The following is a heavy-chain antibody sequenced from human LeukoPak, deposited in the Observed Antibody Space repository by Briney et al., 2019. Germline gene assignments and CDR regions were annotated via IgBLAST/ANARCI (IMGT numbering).Heavy chain of an antibody. CDR3: ARDFRDYDYVWGRSYYFDY. V-gene: IGHV1-2*02. J-gene: IGHJ4*02. CDR2: INPNSGGT. CDR1: GYTFTGYY. D-gene: IGHD3-16*01. Sequence: ASVKVSCKASGYTFTGYYMHWVRQAPGQGLEWMGWINPNSGGTNYAQKFQGRVTMTRDTSISTAYMELSRLRSDDTAVYYCARDFRDYDYVWGRSYYFDYWGQGTLVTVSS.